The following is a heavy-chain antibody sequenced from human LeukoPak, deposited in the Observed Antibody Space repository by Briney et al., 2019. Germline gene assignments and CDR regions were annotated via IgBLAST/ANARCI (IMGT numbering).Heavy chain of an antibody. CDR1: GFTLGSYW. CDR2: IKQDGSEK. J-gene: IGHJ4*02. CDR3: ARDQARMVRGVIYGYFDY. Sequence: GGSLRLSCAASGFTLGSYWMSWVWLAPGKGLEWVANIKQDGSEKYYVDSVKGRFTISRDNAKNSLYLQMNSLRAEDTAVYYCARDQARMVRGVIYGYFDYWGQGTLVTVSS. V-gene: IGHV3-7*01. D-gene: IGHD3-10*01.